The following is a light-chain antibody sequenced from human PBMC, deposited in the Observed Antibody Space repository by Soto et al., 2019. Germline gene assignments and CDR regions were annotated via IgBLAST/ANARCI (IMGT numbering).Light chain of an antibody. CDR2: EVT. V-gene: IGLV2-14*01. CDR1: SSDVGAYDY. Sequence: QSALTQPASVSASPGQSIAISCSGTSSDVGAYDYVSWYQHHPGKAPKLIIYEVTYRPSGVSNRFSASKSGNTASLTIFGLKAEDEADYYCRSYTRSSTYVFGTGTKVTVL. J-gene: IGLJ1*01. CDR3: RSYTRSSTYV.